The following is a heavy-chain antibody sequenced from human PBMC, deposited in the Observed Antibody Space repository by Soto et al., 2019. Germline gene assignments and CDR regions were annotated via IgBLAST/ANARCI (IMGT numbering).Heavy chain of an antibody. CDR1: GGSISSSSYY. Sequence: SETLSLTCTVSGGSISSSSYYWGWIRQPPGKGLEWIGSIYYSGSTYYNPSLKSRVTISVDTSKNQFSLKLSSVTAADTSVYYCLILPDCSSTSCEGVGWFDPWGQGTLVTVS. J-gene: IGHJ5*02. CDR2: IYYSGST. V-gene: IGHV4-39*01. CDR3: LILPDCSSTSCEGVGWFDP. D-gene: IGHD2-2*01.